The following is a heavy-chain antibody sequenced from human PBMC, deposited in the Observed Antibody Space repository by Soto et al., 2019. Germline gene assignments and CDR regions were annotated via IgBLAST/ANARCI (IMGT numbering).Heavy chain of an antibody. J-gene: IGHJ6*02. D-gene: IGHD3-3*01. V-gene: IGHV3-53*01. CDR2: IYSGGST. CDR1: GFTVSSNY. Sequence: PGGSLRLSCAASGFTVSSNYMSWVRQAPGKGLEWVSVIYSGGSTYYADSVKGRFTISRDNSKNTLYLQMNSLRAEDTAVYYCARDNVLRFLEWSYYGMDVWGQGTTVTVSS. CDR3: ARDNVLRFLEWSYYGMDV.